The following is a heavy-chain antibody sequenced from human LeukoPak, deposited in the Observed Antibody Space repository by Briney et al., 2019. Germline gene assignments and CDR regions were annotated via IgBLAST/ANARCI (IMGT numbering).Heavy chain of an antibody. CDR2: IIPIFGTA. Sequence: GASVKVSCKASGGTFSSYAISWVRQAPGQGLEWMGGIIPIFGTANYAQKLQGRVTITTDQDTSTAYMELSSLRSEDTAVYYCARDNYAGANWFDPWGQGTLVTVSS. CDR3: ARDNYAGANWFDP. V-gene: IGHV1-69*05. J-gene: IGHJ5*02. D-gene: IGHD1-7*01. CDR1: GGTFSSYA.